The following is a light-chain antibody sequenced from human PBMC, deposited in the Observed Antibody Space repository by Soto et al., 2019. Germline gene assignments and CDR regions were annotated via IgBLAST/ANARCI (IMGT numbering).Light chain of an antibody. CDR2: AAS. J-gene: IGKJ4*01. CDR3: QQSNSFPRT. Sequence: DIPLTQSQSSLSASLLERVSIXCRSSQSISSYLNWYQQKPGDAPKLLIYAASTLQSGVPSRFSGSGSGTDFTLTIRSLQPEDFATYYCQQSNSFPRTFGGGTKVDI. V-gene: IGKV1-39*01. CDR1: QSISSY.